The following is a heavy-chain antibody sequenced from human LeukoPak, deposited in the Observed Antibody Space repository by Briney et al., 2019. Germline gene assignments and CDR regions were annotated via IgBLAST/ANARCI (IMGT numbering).Heavy chain of an antibody. J-gene: IGHJ6*03. CDR3: ARVGNIVVGDYYYMDV. Sequence: PSETLSLTCAVSGGSISTTSYHWGWIRQPPGKGLEWIGSIYYSGSTYYNPSLKSRVTISVDTSKNQFSLKLSSVTAADTAVYYCARVGNIVVGDYYYMDVWGRGTTVTVSS. D-gene: IGHD2-2*01. CDR1: GGSISTTSYH. V-gene: IGHV4-39*07. CDR2: IYYSGST.